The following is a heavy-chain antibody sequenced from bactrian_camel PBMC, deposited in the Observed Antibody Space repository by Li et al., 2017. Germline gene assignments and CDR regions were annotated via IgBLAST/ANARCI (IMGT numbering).Heavy chain of an antibody. Sequence: HVQLVESGGGLVQPGGSLRLSCTASEFTFDNYYIGWVRQGPGKGLEWVSGIYGDEGNTLYADSVKGRFTISQDNAKSTLYLQMNNLKPEDTAMYYCAADPVVCTWCSGAQCPERFCCWGQGTQVTVS. J-gene: IGHJ4*01. CDR2: IYGDEGNT. D-gene: IGHD2*01. V-gene: IGHV3-2*01. CDR1: EFTFDNYY. CDR3: AADPVVCTWCSGAQCPERFCC.